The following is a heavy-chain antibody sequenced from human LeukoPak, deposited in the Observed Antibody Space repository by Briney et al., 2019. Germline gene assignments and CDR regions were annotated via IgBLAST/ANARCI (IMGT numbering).Heavy chain of an antibody. D-gene: IGHD1-1*01. V-gene: IGHV4-39*07. CDR1: GGSISSSSYY. CDR3: ARAHNWVLATAILHFDY. Sequence: PSETLSLTCSVSGGSISSSSYYWGWIRQPPGKGLEWIGSIYYSGTTYYNPSLKSRVTISVDTSRNQFSLKLSSVTAADTAVYYCARAHNWVLATAILHFDYWGQGTLVTVSS. CDR2: IYYSGTT. J-gene: IGHJ4*02.